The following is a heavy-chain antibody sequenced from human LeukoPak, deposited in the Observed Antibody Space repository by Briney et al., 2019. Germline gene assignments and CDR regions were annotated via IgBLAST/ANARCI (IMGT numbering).Heavy chain of an antibody. CDR3: AKDKGWGYSSYDYYGMDV. V-gene: IGHV3-23*01. Sequence: GGSLRLSCAASGLTLSSYAMSWVRQAPGKGLEWVSGISGSGGSTYYADSVKGRFTISGDISKNTLHVQMNSLRAEDAAVYYCAKDKGWGYSSYDYYGMDVWGQGTTVTVSS. J-gene: IGHJ6*02. CDR1: GLTLSSYA. CDR2: ISGSGGST. D-gene: IGHD1-26*01.